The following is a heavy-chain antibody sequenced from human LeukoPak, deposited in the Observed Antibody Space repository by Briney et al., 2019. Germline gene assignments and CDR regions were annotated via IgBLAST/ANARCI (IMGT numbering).Heavy chain of an antibody. CDR2: TGTSSTTI. CDR1: GFTFSSYT. Sequence: PGGSLSLSCAASGFTFSSYTMNWVRQPPGKGLEWVSNTGTSSTTIYYADSVKGRFTISRDNAKNSLYLQMNSLRADDTAVYYCARFAAGGSYYYYMDVWGKGTTVTVSS. CDR3: ARFAAGGSYYYYMDV. D-gene: IGHD6-25*01. V-gene: IGHV3-48*01. J-gene: IGHJ6*03.